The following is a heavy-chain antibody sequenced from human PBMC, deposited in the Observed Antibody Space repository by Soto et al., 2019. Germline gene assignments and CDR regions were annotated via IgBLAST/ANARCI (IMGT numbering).Heavy chain of an antibody. J-gene: IGHJ4*02. V-gene: IGHV4-34*05. CDR3: ARAIAAAGTDY. Sequence: VQLQQWGAGLLKPSATLSLTCAVYGGPLSGYNWGWSGKPLGKGLAWIGEINHSGSTNNNPSLRSRVTISVDTSKNQFSLKLSSVTAADTAVYYCARAIAAAGTDYWGQGTLVTAS. D-gene: IGHD6-13*01. CDR2: INHSGST. CDR1: GGPLSGYN.